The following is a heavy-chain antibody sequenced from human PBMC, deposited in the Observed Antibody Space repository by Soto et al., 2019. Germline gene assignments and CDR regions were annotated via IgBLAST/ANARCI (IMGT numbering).Heavy chain of an antibody. CDR3: ARDGPLYCSGGSCYSDAFDI. CDR2: ISAYNGNT. V-gene: IGHV1-18*01. J-gene: IGHJ3*02. Sequence: ALVKVSCKASGYTFTSCGISWVRQAPGQGLEWMGWISAYNGNTNYAQKLQGRVTMTTDTSTSTAYMELRSLRSDDTAVYYCARDGPLYCSGGSCYSDAFDIWGQGTMVTVSS. CDR1: GYTFTSCG. D-gene: IGHD2-15*01.